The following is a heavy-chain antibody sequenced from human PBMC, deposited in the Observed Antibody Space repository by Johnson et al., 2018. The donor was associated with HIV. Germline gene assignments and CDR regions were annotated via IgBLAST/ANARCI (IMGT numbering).Heavy chain of an antibody. CDR1: GFTFHNYG. V-gene: IGHV3-33*03. CDR3: ARVKYGVPSGTFDI. Sequence: QVQLVESGGAVVQPGRSLRLSCTASGFTFHNYGMHWVRQAPGKGLEWVAVIWYDGSNKFYTDSVKGRFTISRDNAKNSLYLQMNSLRAEDPAFYYCARVKYGVPSGTFDIWGEGTMVTVSS. CDR2: IWYDGSNK. D-gene: IGHD4-17*01. J-gene: IGHJ3*02.